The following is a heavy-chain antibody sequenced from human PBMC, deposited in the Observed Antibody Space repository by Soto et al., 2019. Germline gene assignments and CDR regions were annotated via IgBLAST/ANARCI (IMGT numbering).Heavy chain of an antibody. Sequence: GGSLRLCYAASGFTFSSYWMHWVRKAPGKRLEWVSRINSDGSSTIYADSVKGRFTISRDNVKNTLYLQMNSLRAEDTALYYCARGRDKKWEPPRSPDYWGQGTLVTVSS. CDR3: ARGRDKKWEPPRSPDY. CDR1: GFTFSSYW. CDR2: INSDGSST. J-gene: IGHJ4*02. D-gene: IGHD1-26*01. V-gene: IGHV3-74*01.